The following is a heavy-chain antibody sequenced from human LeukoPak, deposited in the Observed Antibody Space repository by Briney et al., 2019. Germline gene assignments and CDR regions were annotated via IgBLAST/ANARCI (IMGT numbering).Heavy chain of an antibody. CDR1: GFTFSSYS. D-gene: IGHD5/OR15-5a*01. V-gene: IGHV3-48*01. CDR3: ARDRRVSPFYYFDF. CDR2: ISSSSSTI. J-gene: IGHJ4*02. Sequence: GGSLRLSCAASGFTFSSYSMNWVRQAPGKGLEWVSYISSSSSTIYYADSVKGRFTISRDNSGNTLYLQMNTLRAEDTAIYYCARDRRVSPFYYFDFWGQGTLVMVSS.